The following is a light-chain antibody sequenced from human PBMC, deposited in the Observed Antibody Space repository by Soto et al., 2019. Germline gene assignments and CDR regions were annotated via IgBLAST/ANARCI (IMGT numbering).Light chain of an antibody. CDR1: QSVLYSSNNKNY. J-gene: IGKJ4*01. Sequence: DIVMTQSPDSLAVSLGERATIKCKSSQSVLYSSNNKNYLGWYQQKTGQPPQRLIYWASTRESGVPDRFSGSGSGTDFTLAISSLQAEDVALYFFQQYYTTPLTFGGWTKLDI. CDR2: WAS. CDR3: QQYYTTPLT. V-gene: IGKV4-1*01.